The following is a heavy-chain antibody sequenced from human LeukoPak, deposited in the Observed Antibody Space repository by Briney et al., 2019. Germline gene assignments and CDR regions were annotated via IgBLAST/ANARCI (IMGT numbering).Heavy chain of an antibody. CDR1: GGSISSGGYS. J-gene: IGHJ4*02. CDR2: IYHSGST. Sequence: SQTLSLTCAVSGGSISSGGYSWSWIRQPPGKGLEWIGYIYHSGSTYYNPSLKSRVTISVDRSKNQFSLKLSSVTAADTAVYYCARLYGSGSYYRHWGQGILVTVSS. V-gene: IGHV4-30-2*01. D-gene: IGHD3-10*01. CDR3: ARLYGSGSYYRH.